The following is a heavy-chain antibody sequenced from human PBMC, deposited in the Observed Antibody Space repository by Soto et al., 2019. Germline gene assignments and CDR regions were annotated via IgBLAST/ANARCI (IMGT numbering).Heavy chain of an antibody. D-gene: IGHD3-10*01. CDR3: ARGGIITMVRGFHLTYFDY. Sequence: QVQLQESGPGLVKPSQTLSLTCTVSGGSISSGGYYWSWIRQHPGKGLEWIGYIYYSGSTYYNPSLKSRVTISVDTSKNPFSLKLSSVTAADTAVYYCARGGIITMVRGFHLTYFDYWGQGTLVTVSS. CDR2: IYYSGST. CDR1: GGSISSGGYY. V-gene: IGHV4-31*03. J-gene: IGHJ4*02.